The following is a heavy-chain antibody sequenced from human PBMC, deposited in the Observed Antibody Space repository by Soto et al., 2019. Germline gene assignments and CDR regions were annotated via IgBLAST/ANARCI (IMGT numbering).Heavy chain of an antibody. CDR2: ISYDGSNT. D-gene: IGHD5-12*01. Sequence: QVQLVESGGGVVQPGRSLRLSCAASGFTFSSYGFHWVRQAPGKGLEWVAVISYDGSNTRFADSVKCRFTISRDNSKHTLSLQMNSLRAEDTAVYYCAKSGYDHYYFDYWGQGVLVTVSS. CDR3: AKSGYDHYYFDY. J-gene: IGHJ4*02. CDR1: GFTFSSYG. V-gene: IGHV3-30*18.